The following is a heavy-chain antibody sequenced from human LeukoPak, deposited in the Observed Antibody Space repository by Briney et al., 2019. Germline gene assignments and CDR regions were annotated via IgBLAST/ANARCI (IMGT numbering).Heavy chain of an antibody. CDR3: LRAWGSYRANFDY. CDR1: GGPIRNISYY. Sequence: SETLSLTCTVSGGPIRNISYYWGWIRQPPGKGLEWIGSIFYSGTTTYNPSLRSRATISVDTSKKQFSLKLTSVTAADTAVYYCLRAWGSYRANFDYWGQGTLVTVSS. D-gene: IGHD3-16*02. CDR2: IFYSGTT. V-gene: IGHV4-39*01. J-gene: IGHJ4*02.